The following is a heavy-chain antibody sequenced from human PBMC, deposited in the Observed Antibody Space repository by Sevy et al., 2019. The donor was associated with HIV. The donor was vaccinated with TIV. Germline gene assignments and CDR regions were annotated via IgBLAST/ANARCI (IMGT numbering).Heavy chain of an antibody. CDR2: IWYDGSNK. CDR3: AREGYSSGSYYFDY. Sequence: GGSLRLSCAASGFTFSSYGMHWVRQAPGKGLEWVAVIWYDGSNKYYADSVKGRFTISRDNSKNTLYLQMNSLRAEDTAVYYCAREGYSSGSYYFDYWGQGTLVTVSS. D-gene: IGHD6-19*01. CDR1: GFTFSSYG. J-gene: IGHJ4*02. V-gene: IGHV3-33*01.